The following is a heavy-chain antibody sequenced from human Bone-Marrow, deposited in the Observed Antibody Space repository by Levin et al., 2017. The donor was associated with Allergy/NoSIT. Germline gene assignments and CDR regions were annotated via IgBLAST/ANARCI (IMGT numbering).Heavy chain of an antibody. Sequence: GGSLRLSCAASGFTFSDYYMSWIRQAPGKGLEWVSYISSSGSTIYYADSVKGRFTISRDNAKNSLYLQMNSLRAEDTAVYYCAREGTQVERRRFPSHYGMDVWGQGTTVTVSS. J-gene: IGHJ6*02. CDR2: ISSSGSTI. CDR1: GFTFSDYY. D-gene: IGHD1-1*01. V-gene: IGHV3-11*01. CDR3: AREGTQVERRRFPSHYGMDV.